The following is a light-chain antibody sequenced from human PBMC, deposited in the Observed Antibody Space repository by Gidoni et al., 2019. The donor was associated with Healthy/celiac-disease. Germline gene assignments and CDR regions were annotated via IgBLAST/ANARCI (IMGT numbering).Light chain of an antibody. J-gene: IGLJ2*01. V-gene: IGLV1-47*01. CDR2: RNN. CDR1: SSNIGSNY. Sequence: QSVLTQPPSASVTPGQRVTISCSGSSSNIGSNYVYWYQQLPGTAPKLLIYRNNQRPSGVPDRFSGSKSGTSASLASSGLRSEDEADYYCAAWDDSLSGQGVFGGGTKLTVL. CDR3: AAWDDSLSGQGV.